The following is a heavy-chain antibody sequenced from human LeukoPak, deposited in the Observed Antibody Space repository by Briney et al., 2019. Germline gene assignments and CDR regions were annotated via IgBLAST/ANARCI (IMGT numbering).Heavy chain of an antibody. V-gene: IGHV1-2*02. CDR2: INPNSGGA. J-gene: IGHJ3*02. CDR1: GYTFTGYY. Sequence: GASVKVSCKASGYTFTGYYMHWVRQAPGQGLEWMGWINPNSGGANYAQKFQGRVTMTRDTSISTAYMELSRLRSDDTAVYYCARAGGPKMDDAFDIWGQGTMVTVSS. CDR3: ARAGGPKMDDAFDI. D-gene: IGHD4-23*01.